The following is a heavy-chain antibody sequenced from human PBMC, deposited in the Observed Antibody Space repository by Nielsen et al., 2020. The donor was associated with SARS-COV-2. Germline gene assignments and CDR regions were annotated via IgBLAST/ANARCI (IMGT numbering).Heavy chain of an antibody. Sequence: SETLSLTCTVYGGSFSGYYWSWIRQPPGKGLEWIGEINHSGSTNYNPSLKSRVTISVDTSKNQFSLKLSSVTAADRALYYCARDYYGDYLDGFDVWGPGTMVIVSS. D-gene: IGHD4-17*01. V-gene: IGHV4-34*01. CDR3: ARDYYGDYLDGFDV. CDR1: GGSFSGYY. CDR2: INHSGST. J-gene: IGHJ3*01.